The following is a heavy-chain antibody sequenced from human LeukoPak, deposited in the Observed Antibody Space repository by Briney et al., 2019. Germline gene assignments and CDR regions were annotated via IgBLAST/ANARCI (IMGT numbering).Heavy chain of an antibody. CDR3: ARGVQYYDSSGYYLDNFDY. V-gene: IGHV4-30-4*01. D-gene: IGHD3-22*01. CDR1: GGSISSGDYY. Sequence: SETLSLTCTVSGGSISSGDYYWSWIRQPPGKGLEWIGYIYYSGSTYYNPSLKSRVTISVDTSKSQFSLKLSSVTAADTAVYYCARGVQYYDSSGYYLDNFDYWGQGTLVTVSS. CDR2: IYYSGST. J-gene: IGHJ4*02.